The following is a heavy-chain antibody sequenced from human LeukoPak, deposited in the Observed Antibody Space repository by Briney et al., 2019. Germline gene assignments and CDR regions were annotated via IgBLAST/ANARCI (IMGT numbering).Heavy chain of an antibody. CDR1: GFTFSSYA. J-gene: IGHJ4*02. V-gene: IGHV3-30*02. Sequence: GGSLRLSCAASGFTFSSYAMHWVRQAPGKGLEWVTFISYDANNKYYADSVQGRFTISRDNSILYLQMSSLRAEDTAVYYCAKVKNYYESRAPIDFWGQGTLVTVSS. D-gene: IGHD3-22*01. CDR2: ISYDANNK. CDR3: AKVKNYYESRAPIDF.